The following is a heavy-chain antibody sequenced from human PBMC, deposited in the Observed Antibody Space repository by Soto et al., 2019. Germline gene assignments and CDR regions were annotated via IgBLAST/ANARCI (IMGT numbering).Heavy chain of an antibody. CDR2: ISSSTSYV. CDR3: ARDPSEGRVGNWFES. D-gene: IGHD2-2*01. V-gene: IGHV3-21*06. J-gene: IGHJ5*01. CDR1: GFTFSRYG. Sequence: GGSLRLSCAASGFTFSRYGMNWLRQAPGKGLEWVASISSSTSYVYYADSVKGRFSTSRDNAKNILYLEMYALRTEDTAVYYCARDPSEGRVGNWFESWGRGTLVTVS.